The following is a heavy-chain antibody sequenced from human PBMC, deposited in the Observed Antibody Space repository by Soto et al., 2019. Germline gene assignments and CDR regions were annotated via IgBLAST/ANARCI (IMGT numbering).Heavy chain of an antibody. CDR2: MSYDGNNK. V-gene: IGHV3-30-3*01. CDR3: ARDSWNNYYGMDV. D-gene: IGHD1-1*01. J-gene: IGHJ6*02. CDR1: AFTFSSYA. Sequence: LRLSCAASAFTFSSYAMNWVRHAPGKGLEWVAVMSYDGNNKYYVDSVKGRFTISRDNSKNTLYLQMNSLSPEDTAVYYCARDSWNNYYGMDVWGQGTTVTVSS.